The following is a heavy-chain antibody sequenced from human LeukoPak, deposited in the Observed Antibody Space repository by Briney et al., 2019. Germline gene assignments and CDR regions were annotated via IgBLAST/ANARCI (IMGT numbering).Heavy chain of an antibody. J-gene: IGHJ6*03. CDR1: GFTFSSYS. Sequence: PGGSLRLSCAASGFTFSSYSMNWVRQAPGKGLEWVSGISWNSGSIGYADSVKGRFTISRDNAKNSLFLQMTSLRDEDTAMYYCARLVIDSPSSYYMDVWGNGTTVTVSS. CDR3: ARLVIDSPSSYYMDV. V-gene: IGHV3-48*02. D-gene: IGHD2-21*01. CDR2: ISWNSGSI.